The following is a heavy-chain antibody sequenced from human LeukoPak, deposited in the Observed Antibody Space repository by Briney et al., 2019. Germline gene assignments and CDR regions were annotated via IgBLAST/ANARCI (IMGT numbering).Heavy chain of an antibody. CDR3: AREVQGYYDFWSGYYPNWFDP. Sequence: GESLRHSCAASGFTFSSYAMSWVRQAPGKGLEWVSYISSSGSTIYYADSVKGRFTISRDNAKNSLYLQMNSLRAEDTAVYYCAREVQGYYDFWSGYYPNWFDPWGQGTLVTVSS. D-gene: IGHD3-3*01. CDR1: GFTFSSYA. CDR2: ISSSGSTI. J-gene: IGHJ5*02. V-gene: IGHV3-48*04.